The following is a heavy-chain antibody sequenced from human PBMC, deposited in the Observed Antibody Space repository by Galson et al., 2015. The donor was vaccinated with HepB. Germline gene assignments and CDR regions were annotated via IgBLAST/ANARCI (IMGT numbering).Heavy chain of an antibody. V-gene: IGHV3-73*01. D-gene: IGHD1-7*01. Sequence: SLRLSCAASGFTFSGSAMHWVRQASGKGLEWVGRIRSKANSYATAYAASVKGRFTISRDDSKNTAYLQMNSLKTEDTAVYYCTRERGWNYENWFDPWGQGTLVTVSS. CDR1: GFTFSGSA. CDR2: IRSKANSYAT. CDR3: TRERGWNYENWFDP. J-gene: IGHJ5*02.